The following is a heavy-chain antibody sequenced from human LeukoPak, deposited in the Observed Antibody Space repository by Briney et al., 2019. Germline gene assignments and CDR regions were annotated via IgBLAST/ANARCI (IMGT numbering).Heavy chain of an antibody. V-gene: IGHV3-48*01. D-gene: IGHD1-1*01. Sequence: GGSLRLSCVASGFPLSSYSINWIRQAPGKGLEWVSYISPSSGNIYYLDSVQGRFTVSRDNDRNSLFLQIDSPTAEDTAVYFCVRVKGTYFDYWGQGALVTVSS. J-gene: IGHJ4*02. CDR3: VRVKGTYFDY. CDR1: GFPLSSYS. CDR2: ISPSSGNI.